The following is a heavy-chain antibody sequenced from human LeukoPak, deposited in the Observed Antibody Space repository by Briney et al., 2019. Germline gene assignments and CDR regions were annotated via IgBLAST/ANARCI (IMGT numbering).Heavy chain of an antibody. V-gene: IGHV4-4*07. CDR3: ARSWGSGSYYPYYFDY. Sequence: SETLSLTCTVSGGSISSYYWSWIRQPAGKGLEWIGRIYTSGSTNYNPSLKSRVTMSVDTPKNQFSLKLSSVTAADTAVYYCARSWGSGSYYPYYFDYWGQGTLVTVSS. D-gene: IGHD3-10*01. CDR2: IYTSGST. J-gene: IGHJ4*02. CDR1: GGSISSYY.